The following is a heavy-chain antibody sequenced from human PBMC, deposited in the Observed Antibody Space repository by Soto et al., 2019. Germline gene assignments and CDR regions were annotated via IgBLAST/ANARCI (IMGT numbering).Heavy chain of an antibody. CDR1: GFSFSNYG. J-gene: IGHJ1*01. V-gene: IGHV3-33*01. Sequence: QVQLVASGGGVVQPGRSLRLSCAGSGFSFSNYGMHWVRQAPGKGLEWVALIWYDGSNKYYADSVKGRFTISRDNSKNALYLQMSSLRNEDTAVYYCARDPRVETTLMAVFQGWGQGTLVTVSS. CDR3: ARDPRVETTLMAVFQG. D-gene: IGHD3-3*01. CDR2: IWYDGSNK.